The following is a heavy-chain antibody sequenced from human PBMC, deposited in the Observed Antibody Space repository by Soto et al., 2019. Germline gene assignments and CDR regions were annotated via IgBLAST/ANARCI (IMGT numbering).Heavy chain of an antibody. J-gene: IGHJ4*02. CDR2: ISGRSSDT. Sequence: PGGSLRLSCATSGFTFRNFAMSWVRQAPGKGLEWVSSISGRSSDTYYADSVKGRFTISRDSSENTLILQMNSLRVEDTAVYYCARESIAAAGTELAYWGQGTLVTVSS. CDR1: GFTFRNFA. D-gene: IGHD6-13*01. CDR3: ARESIAAAGTELAY. V-gene: IGHV3-23*01.